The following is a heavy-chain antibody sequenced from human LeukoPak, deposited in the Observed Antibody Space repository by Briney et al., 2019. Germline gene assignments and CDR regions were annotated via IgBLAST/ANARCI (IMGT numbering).Heavy chain of an antibody. CDR2: RYYSGST. CDR1: DDSISSSNYY. V-gene: IGHV4-39*01. Sequence: PSETLSLTCTVSDDSISSSNYYWGWIRQPPGKGLEWIGTRYYSGSTYYNPSLKSRVTISVDTSKNQFSLRLSSVTAADTAVYYCARAYYYDNSGYFDYWGQGTLVTVSS. CDR3: ARAYYYDNSGYFDY. D-gene: IGHD3-22*01. J-gene: IGHJ4*02.